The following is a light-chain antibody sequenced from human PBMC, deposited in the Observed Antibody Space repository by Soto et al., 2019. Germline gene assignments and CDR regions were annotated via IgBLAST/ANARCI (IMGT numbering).Light chain of an antibody. CDR3: AAWDDSLNGWV. V-gene: IGLV1-44*01. CDR2: SNN. J-gene: IGLJ3*02. CDR1: SSNIGRNT. Sequence: QSVLSQPPSASGTPGQRVTISCSGSSSNIGRNTVNWYQQLPGTAPKLLIYSNNQRPSGVPDRFYGSKSGTSASLAISGLQSEDEADYYCAAWDDSLNGWVFGGGTKLTVL.